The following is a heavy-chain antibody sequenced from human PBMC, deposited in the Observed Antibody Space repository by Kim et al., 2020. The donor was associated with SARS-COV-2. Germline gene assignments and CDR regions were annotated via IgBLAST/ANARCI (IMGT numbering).Heavy chain of an antibody. D-gene: IGHD3-10*01. CDR1: GFTFSSYA. CDR3: AKDLSRRHLLVLDC. J-gene: IGHJ4*02. CDR2: ISYDGGQK. Sequence: GGSLRLFCAASGFTFSSYAMHWVRQAPGMGLEWVAVISYDGGQKYYADSVKGRFTISRDNSKNTLDLQMNSLRPEDTAVYYCAKDLSRRHLLVLDCWGQG. V-gene: IGHV3-30*18.